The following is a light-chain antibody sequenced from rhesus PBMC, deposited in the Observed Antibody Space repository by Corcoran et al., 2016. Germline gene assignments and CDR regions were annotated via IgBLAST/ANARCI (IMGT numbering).Light chain of an antibody. J-gene: IGKJ1*01. V-gene: IGKV3-24*04. CDR3: QQSSNLSRT. Sequence: ETVVTQSPATLSLSPGERATLSCRASQSVGSYLAWYQQKPGQAPRLLIYGASIRAPGIPDRFRGSGAGTDFTLTISSLEPEDVGVYYCQQSSNLSRTFGQGTKVEIK. CDR1: QSVGSY. CDR2: GAS.